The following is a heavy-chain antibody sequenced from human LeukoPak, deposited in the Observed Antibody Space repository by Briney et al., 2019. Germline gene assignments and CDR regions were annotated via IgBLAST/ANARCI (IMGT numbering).Heavy chain of an antibody. CDR3: ATWSGLGWYRMDV. D-gene: IGHD6-25*01. J-gene: IGHJ6*02. CDR2: IYHSGST. V-gene: IGHV4-38-2*02. CDR1: GYSISSGYY. Sequence: PSETLSLTRTVSGYSISSGYYWGWIRQPPGKGLEWIGSIYHSGSTNYNPSLKSRVTISVDKSKNQFSLKLSSVTAADTAVYYCATWSGLGWYRMDVWGQGTTVTVSS.